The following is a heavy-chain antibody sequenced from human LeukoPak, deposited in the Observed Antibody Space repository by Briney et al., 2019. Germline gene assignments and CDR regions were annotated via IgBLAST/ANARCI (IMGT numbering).Heavy chain of an antibody. CDR3: VRDVGQLRSDY. CDR2: ISHSRTT. CDR1: GYYISSAYF. V-gene: IGHV4-38-2*02. D-gene: IGHD2-2*01. Sequence: SETLFLTCVVSGYYISSAYFWGWIRQPPGKGLVWIGSISHSRTTFYKPSLKTRVTRPIDTSKNQVSLKLNSVTAADTAVYYCVRDVGQLRSDYWGQGTLVTVSS. J-gene: IGHJ4*02.